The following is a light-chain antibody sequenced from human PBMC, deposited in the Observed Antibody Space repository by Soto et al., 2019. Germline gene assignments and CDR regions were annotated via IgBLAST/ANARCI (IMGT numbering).Light chain of an antibody. Sequence: EIVLTQSPATLYLSPGERATLSCRASQSVSNNLGWYQQKPGQAPRLLIYDASNRATDIPAMFSGRGSGTDFTLTINCLETEDFAVYYCLQRSNWPRTFGQGTNLEIK. V-gene: IGKV3-11*01. J-gene: IGKJ2*01. CDR1: QSVSNN. CDR3: LQRSNWPRT. CDR2: DAS.